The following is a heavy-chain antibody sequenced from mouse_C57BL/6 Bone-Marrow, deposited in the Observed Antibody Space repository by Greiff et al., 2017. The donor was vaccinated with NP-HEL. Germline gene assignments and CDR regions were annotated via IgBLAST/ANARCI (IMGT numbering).Heavy chain of an antibody. V-gene: IGHV1-82*01. D-gene: IGHD1-1*01. CDR2: IYPGDGDT. Sequence: QVQLQQSGPELVKPGASVKISCKASGYAFSSSWMNWVKQRPGKGLEWIGRIYPGDGDTNYIGKFKGKATLTADKSSSTAYMQLSSLTSEDSAVYFCAVFYYGSSYGYFDVWGTGTTVTVSS. CDR3: AVFYYGSSYGYFDV. CDR1: GYAFSSSW. J-gene: IGHJ1*03.